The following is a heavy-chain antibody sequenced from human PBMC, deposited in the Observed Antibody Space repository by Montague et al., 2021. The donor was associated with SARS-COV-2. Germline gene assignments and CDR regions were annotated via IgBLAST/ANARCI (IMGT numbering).Heavy chain of an antibody. Sequence: SLRLSCAASGFTFSSYEMNWVRQAPGKGLEWVSYIISSGSSIYYADSEKGLSTIYRDNAKNLPYLKMNSLRAEDTAVYYCAREGYYDSSDYPLSYWGKGALVTVSS. V-gene: IGHV3-48*03. CDR2: IISSGSSI. D-gene: IGHD3-22*01. CDR1: GFTFSSYE. J-gene: IGHJ1*01. CDR3: AREGYYDSSDYPLSY.